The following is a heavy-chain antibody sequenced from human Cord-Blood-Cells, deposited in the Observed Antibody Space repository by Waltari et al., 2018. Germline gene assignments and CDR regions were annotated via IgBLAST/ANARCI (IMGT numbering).Heavy chain of an antibody. V-gene: IGHV4-38-2*01. Sequence: QVQLQESGPGLVKPSETLSLTCAVSGYSISSGYYWGWIRQPPGKGLEWIGSIYHSGSTYYTPSLKSRVTISVDTSKNQFSLKLSSVTAADTAVYYCARRDDILTGYIFDYWGQGTLVTVSS. CDR3: ARRDDILTGYIFDY. CDR2: IYHSGST. J-gene: IGHJ4*02. CDR1: GYSISSGYY. D-gene: IGHD3-9*01.